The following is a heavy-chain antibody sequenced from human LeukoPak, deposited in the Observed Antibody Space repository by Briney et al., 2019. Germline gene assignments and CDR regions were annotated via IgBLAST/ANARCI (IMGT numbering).Heavy chain of an antibody. D-gene: IGHD3-3*01. CDR3: VSRGGDFWSGYDN. V-gene: IGHV1-24*01. CDR2: FDPEQPAT. Sequence: ASVNLSCKVSGNSVSDLNIQWVRQAPGKGLECMGGFDPEQPATVYAEKFQGRVTMTEDPSTDTAYMELTSLRSEDPAVYYCVSRGGDFWSGYDNWGQGTLVTVSS. CDR1: GNSVSDLN. J-gene: IGHJ4*02.